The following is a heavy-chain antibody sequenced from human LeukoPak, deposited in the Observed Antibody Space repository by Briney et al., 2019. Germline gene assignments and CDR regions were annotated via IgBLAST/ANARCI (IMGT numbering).Heavy chain of an antibody. J-gene: IGHJ5*02. CDR2: INHSGST. D-gene: IGHD2-2*01. CDR3: ARGPRAPAAMRSGGFDP. V-gene: IGHV4-34*01. Sequence: SETLSLTCAVYGGSFSGYYWSWIRQPPGKGLEWIGEINHSGSTNYNPSLKSRVTISVDTSKNQFSLKPTSVTAADTAVYYCARGPRAPAAMRSGGFDPWGQGTLVTVSS. CDR1: GGSFSGYY.